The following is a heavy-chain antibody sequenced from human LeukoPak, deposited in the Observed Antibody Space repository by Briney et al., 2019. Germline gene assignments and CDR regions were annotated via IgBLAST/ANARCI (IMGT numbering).Heavy chain of an antibody. CDR2: ISAYNGNT. D-gene: IGHD4-23*01. V-gene: IGHV1-18*01. CDR1: GYTFTSYG. J-gene: IGHJ3*02. Sequence: ASVKVSCKASGYTFTSYGISWVRQAPGQGLEWMGWISAYNGNTNYAQKLQGRVTMTRDTSKSTADMELRSLRSDDTAVYYCARDRYGGPDACDIWGQGTMVTVSS. CDR3: ARDRYGGPDACDI.